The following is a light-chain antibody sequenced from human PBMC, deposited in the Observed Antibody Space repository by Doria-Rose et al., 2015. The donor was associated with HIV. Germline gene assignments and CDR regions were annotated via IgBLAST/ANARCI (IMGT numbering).Light chain of an antibody. V-gene: IGLV1-40*01. J-gene: IGLJ1*01. Sequence: QTVVTQEPSVSEAPGQGVTISCTGSSSNIGAGYDVHWYQQLPGTAPKLLIYGNINRHSGFPDRISGSKSGTSASLAITGLQAEDEADYYCQSYDSSLSGHVFGTGTKVTVL. CDR2: GNI. CDR1: SSNIGAGYD. CDR3: QSYDSSLSGHV.